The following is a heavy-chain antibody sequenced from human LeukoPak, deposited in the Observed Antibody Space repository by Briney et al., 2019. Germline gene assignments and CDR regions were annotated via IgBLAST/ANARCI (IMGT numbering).Heavy chain of an antibody. J-gene: IGHJ3*01. V-gene: IGHV3-23*01. CDR2: ISGSGSNT. D-gene: IGHD3-22*01. CDR3: AKWGGIVVVIHPKTAFDF. Sequence: GGSLRLSCAASGFSVITNYMSWVRQAPGKGLEWVSAISGSGSNTYYADSVKGRFTISRDNSKNTLYLQMNILIADDTAVYYCAKWGGIVVVIHPKTAFDFWGQGTMVTVSS. CDR1: GFSVITNY.